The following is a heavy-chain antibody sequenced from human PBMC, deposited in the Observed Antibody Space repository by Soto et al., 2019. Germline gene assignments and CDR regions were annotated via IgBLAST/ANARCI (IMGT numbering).Heavy chain of an antibody. Sequence: SVKGSCKASGGTFRSYAISWVRQAPGQGLEWMGGIIPIFGTANYAQKFQGRVTITADESTSTAYMELSSLRSEDTAVYYCARDLGPFTVTHSHYYYYGMDAWGQGTTVTVSS. D-gene: IGHD4-4*01. V-gene: IGHV1-69*13. J-gene: IGHJ6*02. CDR3: ARDLGPFTVTHSHYYYYGMDA. CDR1: GGTFRSYA. CDR2: IIPIFGTA.